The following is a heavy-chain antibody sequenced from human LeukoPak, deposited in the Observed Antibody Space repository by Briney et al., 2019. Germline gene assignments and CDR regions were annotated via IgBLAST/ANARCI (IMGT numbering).Heavy chain of an antibody. CDR3: ARHLTFFDY. Sequence: GGSLTLSCAASGFTFSSYWMSWVRQAPGKGLEWVANIKQDESETYYVDSVKGRLTISRDHANKSLYLQMDNLRAEDTAVYYCARHLTFFDYWGQGALVSVSS. J-gene: IGHJ4*02. CDR2: IKQDESET. V-gene: IGHV3-7*01. CDR1: GFTFSSYW. D-gene: IGHD4/OR15-4a*01.